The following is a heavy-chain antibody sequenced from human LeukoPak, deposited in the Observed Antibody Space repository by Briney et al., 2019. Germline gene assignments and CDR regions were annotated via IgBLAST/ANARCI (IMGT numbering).Heavy chain of an antibody. D-gene: IGHD5-18*01. CDR1: GGSFSGYY. CDR3: ARTGYSYGNNWFDP. CDR2: INHSGST. J-gene: IGHJ5*02. V-gene: IGHV4-34*01. Sequence: SETLSLTCAVYGGSFSGYYWSWIRQPPGKGLEWIGEINHSGSTNYNPSLKSRVTISVDTSKNQFSLKLSSVSAADTAVYYCARTGYSYGNNWFDPWGQGTLVTVSS.